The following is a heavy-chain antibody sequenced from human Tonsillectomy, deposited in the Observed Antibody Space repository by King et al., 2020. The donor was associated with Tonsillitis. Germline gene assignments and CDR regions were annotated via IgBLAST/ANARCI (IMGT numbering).Heavy chain of an antibody. D-gene: IGHD5-18*01. CDR2: INSIGSST. J-gene: IGHJ4*02. V-gene: IGHV3-74*01. CDR3: ARGAGGYSYG. CDR1: GFTLSSYW. Sequence: VQLVESGGGIVQPGGSLRLSCAASGFTLSSYWMHWVRKAPGKGLVWVSRINSIGSSTSYADSVKGRFTISRDNAKNTLYLQMNSLTVEDTAVYYCARGAGGYSYGWGQGTLVTVSS.